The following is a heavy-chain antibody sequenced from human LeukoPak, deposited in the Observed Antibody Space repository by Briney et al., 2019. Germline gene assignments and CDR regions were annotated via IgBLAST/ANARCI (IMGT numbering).Heavy chain of an antibody. Sequence: PGRSLRLSCAASGFTFSSYGMHWVRQAPGKGLEWVAVIWYDGSNKYYADSVKGRFTISRDNSKNTLYLQMNSLRAEDTAVYYCARSPRAVAGLDYWGQGTLVTVSS. CDR2: IWYDGSNK. CDR1: GFTFSSYG. V-gene: IGHV3-33*01. D-gene: IGHD6-19*01. CDR3: ARSPRAVAGLDY. J-gene: IGHJ4*02.